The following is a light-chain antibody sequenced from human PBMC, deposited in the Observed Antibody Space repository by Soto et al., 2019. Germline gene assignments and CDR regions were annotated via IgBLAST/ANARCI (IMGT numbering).Light chain of an antibody. CDR1: QSVGSSY. CDR3: QQRSSWPFT. Sequence: EIVLTQSPGTLSLSPGERAALSCRASQSVGSSYLAWYQQKPGQAPRLLIYAASIRATDIPDRFSGSGSGTDFTLTISSLEPEDFAVYYCQQRSSWPFTFGPGTKVEIK. CDR2: AAS. V-gene: IGKV3D-20*02. J-gene: IGKJ3*01.